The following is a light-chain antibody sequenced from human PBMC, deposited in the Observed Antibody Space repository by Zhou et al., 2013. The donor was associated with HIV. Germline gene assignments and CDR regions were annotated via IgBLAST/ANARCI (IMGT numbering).Light chain of an antibody. CDR3: SSFTTYNTVI. CDR2: EVT. V-gene: IGLV2-14*01. Sequence: QSALTQNASVSGSPGQSITISCIGSTSDVGGFAFVSWYQQHPGKAPKLIIYEVTKRPSGISNRFSGSRSGNTASLTISGLHTEDEADYYCSSFTTYNTVIFGGGTEVTVL. J-gene: IGLJ2*01. CDR1: TSDVGGFAF.